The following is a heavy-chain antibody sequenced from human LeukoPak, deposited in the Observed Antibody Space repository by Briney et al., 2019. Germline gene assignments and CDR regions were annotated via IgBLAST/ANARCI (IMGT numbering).Heavy chain of an antibody. CDR3: ARVNGLDREVLWFGESYYYMDV. Sequence: ASVKVSCKASGYTFTSYGISWVRQAPGQGLEWMGWISAYNGNTNYAQKLQGRVTMTTDTSTSTAYMELRSLRSDDTAVYYCARVNGLDREVLWFGESYYYMDVWGKGTTVTISS. J-gene: IGHJ6*03. CDR2: ISAYNGNT. CDR1: GYTFTSYG. V-gene: IGHV1-18*01. D-gene: IGHD3-10*01.